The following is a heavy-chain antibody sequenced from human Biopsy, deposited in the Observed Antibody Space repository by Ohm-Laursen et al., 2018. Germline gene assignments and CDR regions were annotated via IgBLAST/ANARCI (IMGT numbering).Heavy chain of an antibody. CDR2: IYHTGIT. J-gene: IGHJ4*02. D-gene: IGHD3-10*01. V-gene: IGHV4-39*01. CDR3: ARHSFGSGRDF. CDR1: DGSISNIINY. Sequence: SETLSLTCTVTDGSISNIINYWGWIRQPLGKGLEWLGSIYHTGITDYHPSLKSRVTISEDTSNNQFSLKLSSLTAADTAVYYCARHSFGSGRDFWGQGTLVTVSS.